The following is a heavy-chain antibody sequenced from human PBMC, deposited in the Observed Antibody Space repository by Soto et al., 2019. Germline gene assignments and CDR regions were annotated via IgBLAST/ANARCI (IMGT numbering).Heavy chain of an antibody. CDR2: ISGDNINS. CDR3: GREGQQLAQEKYYQFNGMDV. V-gene: IGHV1-18*01. J-gene: IGHJ6*02. D-gene: IGHD6-13*01. CDR1: GFTFSDYG. Sequence: QVQLVQSGAEVKKPGASVKVSCKASGFTFSDYGLSWVRQAPGQPLEWMGWISGDNINSKYSQKFQGRLTMTTDTSTATGSMELRSLTSDDTAVYYCGREGQQLAQEKYYQFNGMDVWGQGTTVTVSS.